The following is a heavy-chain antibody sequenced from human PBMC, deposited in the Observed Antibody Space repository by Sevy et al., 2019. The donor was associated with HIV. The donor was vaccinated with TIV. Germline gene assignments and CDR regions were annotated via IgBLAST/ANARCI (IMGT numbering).Heavy chain of an antibody. CDR3: AAGYTTGWYPGEFDY. CDR1: GFTFSSYG. Sequence: GGSLRLSCAASGFTFSSYGMHWVRQAPGKGLEWVTDIWYDGSNKYYADSVKGRFTISRDNSKNTLYLQMNSLRAEDTAVYYCAAGYTTGWYPGEFDYWGQGTLVTVSS. J-gene: IGHJ4*02. V-gene: IGHV3-33*08. D-gene: IGHD6-19*01. CDR2: IWYDGSNK.